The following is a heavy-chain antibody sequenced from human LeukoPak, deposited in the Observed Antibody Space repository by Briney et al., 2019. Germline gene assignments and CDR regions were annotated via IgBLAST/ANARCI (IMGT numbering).Heavy chain of an antibody. V-gene: IGHV3-11*01. CDR1: GFTFSDYY. J-gene: IGHJ6*03. CDR3: ERASDYGDTRGGYHYYYMDV. Sequence: GRSLRLSCAASGFTFSDYYMSWIRHAPGKGLEWGSYISSSGRTIDYADSVKARFTLSRDSAKNSLYLQTASLRAEETAVYYCERASDYGDTRGGYHYYYMDVWGKGTTVTVSS. D-gene: IGHD4-17*01. CDR2: ISSSGRTI.